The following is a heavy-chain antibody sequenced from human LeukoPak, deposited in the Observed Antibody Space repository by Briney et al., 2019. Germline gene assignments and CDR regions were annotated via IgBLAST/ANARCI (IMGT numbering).Heavy chain of an antibody. CDR3: ARGMEPRYYYYYYYMDV. V-gene: IGHV3-11*04. J-gene: IGHJ6*03. CDR2: ISSRSITI. D-gene: IGHD1-1*01. CDR1: GFNFSDYY. Sequence: GGSLRLSCVASGFNFSDYYMSWIRLTPGKGLEWVSYISSRSITIYYVDPVKGRFTISRDDAKNSLYLQMNSLRAEDTAVYYCARGMEPRYYYYYYYMDVWGKGTTVTVSS.